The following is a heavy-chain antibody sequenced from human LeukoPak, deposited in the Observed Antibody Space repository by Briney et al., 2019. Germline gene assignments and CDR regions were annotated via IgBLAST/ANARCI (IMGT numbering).Heavy chain of an antibody. CDR1: GFIFKNYG. Sequence: GGSLRLSCAASGFIFKNYGMSWVRQAPGKGLEWVSFITGSGTTYYADFVKGRFTISRDNAENTLYLQMNSLRAEDTAIYYCAKNGAYSYEDYFDYWGQGTLVTVSS. CDR3: AKNGAYSYEDYFDY. J-gene: IGHJ4*02. CDR2: ITGSGTT. D-gene: IGHD5-18*01. V-gene: IGHV3-23*01.